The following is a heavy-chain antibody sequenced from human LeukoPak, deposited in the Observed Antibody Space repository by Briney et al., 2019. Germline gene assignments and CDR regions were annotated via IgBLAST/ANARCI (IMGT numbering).Heavy chain of an antibody. CDR1: GVSFSDYY. CDR3: ARARGT. Sequence: SETLSLTCAVYGVSFSDYYWNWVRQPPGKGLEWIGEINPSGSTTYNPSLKSRVTISVDTSKNHFSLKVSSVTAADTAVYYCARARGTWGQGTLVTVSS. CDR2: INPSGST. V-gene: IGHV4-34*01. J-gene: IGHJ5*02. D-gene: IGHD3-10*01.